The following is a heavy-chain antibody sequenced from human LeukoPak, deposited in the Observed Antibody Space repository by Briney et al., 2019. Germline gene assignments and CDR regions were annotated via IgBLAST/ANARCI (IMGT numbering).Heavy chain of an antibody. CDR1: GFTFDDYA. V-gene: IGHV3-43*02. CDR3: ATGVYSYGADTDYYYYYGMDV. D-gene: IGHD5-18*01. J-gene: IGHJ6*02. Sequence: PGGSLTLSCAAYGFTFDDYAMHWVRHAPGKGLEWVSLISGDGGSTYYADSVKGRFTISRDNSKNSLYVQMNSLRTEDTALYYCATGVYSYGADTDYYYYYGMDVWGQGTTVNVSS. CDR2: ISGDGGST.